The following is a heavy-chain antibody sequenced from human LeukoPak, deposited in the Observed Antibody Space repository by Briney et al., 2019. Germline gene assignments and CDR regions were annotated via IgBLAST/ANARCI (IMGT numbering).Heavy chain of an antibody. Sequence: PSETLSLTCAVYGGSFSGYYWSWIRQPPGKGLEWIGEINHSGSTNYNPSLKSRVTISVDTSKNQFSLKLSSVTAADTAVYYCARGRYSSSWYDRWGQGTLVTASS. V-gene: IGHV4-34*01. CDR2: INHSGST. J-gene: IGHJ4*02. CDR3: ARGRYSSSWYDR. D-gene: IGHD6-13*01. CDR1: GGSFSGYY.